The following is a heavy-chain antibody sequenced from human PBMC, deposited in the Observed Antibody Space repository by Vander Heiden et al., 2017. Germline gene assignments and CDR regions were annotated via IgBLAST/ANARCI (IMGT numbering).Heavy chain of an antibody. V-gene: IGHV4-34*01. D-gene: IGHD6-6*01. J-gene: IGHJ4*02. CDR2: INLSGGT. Sequence: QVQLQQWGAGLLRPSESLSLTCAVYGGSSSGYYWGWVRQPPGKGLEWIGQINLSGGTNYNPSLKSRVTISVDTSKNQFSLKVNSVTAADTAVYYCARDYGSSSDWGQGTLVTVSS. CDR1: GGSSSGYY. CDR3: ARDYGSSSD.